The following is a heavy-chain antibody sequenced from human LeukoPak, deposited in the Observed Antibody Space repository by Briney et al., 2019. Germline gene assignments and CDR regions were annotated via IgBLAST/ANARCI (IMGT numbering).Heavy chain of an antibody. CDR1: GFTFSSYW. J-gene: IGHJ5*02. D-gene: IGHD3-10*01. CDR3: ARDAYNYASES. CDR2: LKPDGSDK. V-gene: IGHV3-7*01. Sequence: PGGSLRLSCAASGFTFSSYWMTWVRQAPGKGLEWVANLKPDGSDKYYVDSVKGRFTISRDNAKNSLYLQMNSLRAEDRAVYYCARDAYNYASESWGQGTLVTVSS.